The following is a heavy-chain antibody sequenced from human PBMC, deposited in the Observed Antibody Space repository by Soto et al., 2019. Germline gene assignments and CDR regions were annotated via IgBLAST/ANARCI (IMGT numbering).Heavy chain of an antibody. CDR1: GGSVSSGSYY. CDR2: IYYSGST. J-gene: IGHJ5*02. CDR3: ARVQQLVNNWFDP. V-gene: IGHV4-61*01. Sequence: SETLSLTCTVSGGSVSSGSYYWSWIRQPPGKGLEWIGYIYYSGSTNYNPSLKSRVTISVDTSKNQSSLKLSSVTAADTAVYYCARVQQLVNNWFDPWGQGTLVTVSS. D-gene: IGHD6-13*01.